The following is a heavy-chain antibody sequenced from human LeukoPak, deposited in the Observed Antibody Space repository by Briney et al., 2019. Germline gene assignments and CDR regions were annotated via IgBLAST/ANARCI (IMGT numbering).Heavy chain of an antibody. V-gene: IGHV4-59*08. CDR2: IYYSGST. J-gene: IGHJ3*01. Sequence: PSETLSLTCTVSGGSISSYYWSWIRQPPGKGLEWIGYIYYSGSTNYNPSLKSRVTISVDTSKNQFSLKVSSVTAADTAVYYCARPAERGYSYGLDFWGPGTMVTVSS. CDR3: ARPAERGYSYGLDF. CDR1: GGSISSYY. D-gene: IGHD5-18*01.